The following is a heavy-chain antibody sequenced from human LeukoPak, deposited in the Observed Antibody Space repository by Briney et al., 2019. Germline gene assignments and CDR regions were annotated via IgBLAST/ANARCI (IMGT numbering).Heavy chain of an antibody. J-gene: IGHJ4*02. Sequence: SETLSLTCTVSGGSISSYYWSWIRQPPGKGLEWIGYIYYTGSTNYSPSLKSRVTISVDTSKNQFSLKLRSVTAADTAVYYCASARDSSGWYGWFDYWGQGTLVTVSS. D-gene: IGHD6-19*01. CDR3: ASARDSSGWYGWFDY. CDR2: IYYTGST. CDR1: GGSISSYY. V-gene: IGHV4-59*01.